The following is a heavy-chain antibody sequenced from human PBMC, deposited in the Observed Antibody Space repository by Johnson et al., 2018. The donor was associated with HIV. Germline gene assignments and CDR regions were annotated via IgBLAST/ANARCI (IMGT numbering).Heavy chain of an antibody. CDR1: GFTFSSYG. V-gene: IGHV3-30*03. D-gene: IGHD1-26*01. J-gene: IGHJ3*02. Sequence: QVQLVESGGGVVQPGRSLRLSCAASGFTFSSYGMHWVRQAPGKGLEWVAIISYDGSNKYYRDSVTGRFTISRDDSKNTLYLQMNSLKTEDTAVYYCTTEVGATQNAFDIWGQGTMVTVSS. CDR3: TTEVGATQNAFDI. CDR2: ISYDGSNK.